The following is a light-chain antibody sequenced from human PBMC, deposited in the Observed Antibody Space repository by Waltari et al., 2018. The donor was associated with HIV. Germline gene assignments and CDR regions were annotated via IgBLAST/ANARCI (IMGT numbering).Light chain of an antibody. CDR2: DAS. J-gene: IGKJ4*01. Sequence: EIVLTQSPATLSLSPGERATLSCGASQSISNNYLAWYQRKPGQAPRFLMYDASKRATGIPDRFRGSGSGTDFTLTISRLEPEDFAVYYCQQYGSSPLTFGGGTKVESK. CDR1: QSISNNY. V-gene: IGKV3D-20*01. CDR3: QQYGSSPLT.